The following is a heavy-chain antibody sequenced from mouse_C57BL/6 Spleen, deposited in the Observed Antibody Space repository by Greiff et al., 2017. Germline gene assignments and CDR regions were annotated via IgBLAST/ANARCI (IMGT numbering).Heavy chain of an antibody. Sequence: VQLKESGGGLVQPGGSMKLSCAASGFTFSDAWMDWVRLPPEQGLEWVAEIRNKANNHATYYAESVKGRFTISRDDSKSSVYLQMNSLRAEDTGIYYGTRRGYGDWYVDVWGTGTTVTVSS. CDR2: IRNKANNHAT. D-gene: IGHD2-2*01. J-gene: IGHJ1*03. CDR1: GFTFSDAW. CDR3: TRRGYGDWYVDV. V-gene: IGHV6-6*01.